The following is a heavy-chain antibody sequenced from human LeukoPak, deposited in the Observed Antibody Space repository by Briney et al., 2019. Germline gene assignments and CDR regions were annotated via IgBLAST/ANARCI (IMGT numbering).Heavy chain of an antibody. V-gene: IGHV1-2*02. Sequence: AAVKVSCKASGYTFTGYYMHWVRQAPGHGLEWMGWVNPNSGGTNYAQKFQGRVTMTRDTSISTAYMELSRLRPDDTAVYYCARNFYFDSSGYYHYWGQGTLVTVSS. J-gene: IGHJ4*02. CDR2: VNPNSGGT. D-gene: IGHD3-22*01. CDR1: GYTFTGYY. CDR3: ARNFYFDSSGYYHY.